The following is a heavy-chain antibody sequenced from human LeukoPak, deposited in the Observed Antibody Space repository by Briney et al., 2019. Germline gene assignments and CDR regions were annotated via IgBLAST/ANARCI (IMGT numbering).Heavy chain of an antibody. V-gene: IGHV3-48*02. D-gene: IGHD5-24*01. CDR1: GFTFSSCN. CDR3: VRDSPMAIFDY. J-gene: IGHJ4*02. Sequence: GGSLRVSCAASGFTFSSCNMNWVRQAPGKGLEWVSYITSSSNVIYYADTVKGRFTISRDNAKNSLFLQTNSLRDEDTAVYYCVRDSPMAIFDYWGQGALVTVSS. CDR2: ITSSSNVI.